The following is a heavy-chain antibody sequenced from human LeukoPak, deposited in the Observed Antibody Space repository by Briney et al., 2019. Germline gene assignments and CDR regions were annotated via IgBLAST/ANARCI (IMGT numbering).Heavy chain of an antibody. CDR2: IYTSGST. Sequence: SETLSLTCTVSGGSISSGSYYWSWIRQPAGKGLEWIGRIYTSGSTYYSPSLKSRVTISLDTSRNQFSLKLNSVTAADTAVYYCAKSNGYGLIGIWGQGTMVTVSS. V-gene: IGHV4-61*02. CDR3: AKSNGYGLIGI. D-gene: IGHD3-22*01. J-gene: IGHJ3*02. CDR1: GGSISSGSYY.